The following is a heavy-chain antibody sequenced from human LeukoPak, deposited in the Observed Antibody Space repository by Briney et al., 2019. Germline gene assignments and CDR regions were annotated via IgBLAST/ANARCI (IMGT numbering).Heavy chain of an antibody. V-gene: IGHV4-59*01. Sequence: SETLSLTCTVSGGSISSYYWSWIRQPPGKGLEWIGHIYYSGSTNYNPSLKSRVTISVDTSKNQFSLKLSSVTAADTAVYYCAREARSGGSLRYDPWGQGTLVTVSS. CDR2: IYYSGST. CDR3: AREARSGGSLRYDP. D-gene: IGHD2-15*01. J-gene: IGHJ5*02. CDR1: GGSISSYY.